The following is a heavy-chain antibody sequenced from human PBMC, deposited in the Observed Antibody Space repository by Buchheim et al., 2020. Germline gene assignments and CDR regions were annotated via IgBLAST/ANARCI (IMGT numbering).Heavy chain of an antibody. V-gene: IGHV3-30*18. CDR3: AKPSKVGGIMGVSVPKTDY. CDR1: GFTFSSYG. D-gene: IGHD1-26*01. CDR2: ISYDGSNK. Sequence: QVQLVESGGGVVQPGRSLRLSCAASGFTFSSYGMHWVRQAPGKGLEWVAVISYDGSNKYYADSVKGRFTISRDNSKNTLYLQMNRPRTEDTAVYYCAKPSKVGGIMGVSVPKTDYWGQGTL. J-gene: IGHJ4*02.